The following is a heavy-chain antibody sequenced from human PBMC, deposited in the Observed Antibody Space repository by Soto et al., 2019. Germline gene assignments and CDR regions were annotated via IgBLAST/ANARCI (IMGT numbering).Heavy chain of an antibody. V-gene: IGHV4-4*02. CDR3: AGTPHSSDYHRGYYLES. Sequence: QVQLRESGPGLVMPSGTLSLTCVVSGDSIATDRWWGWVRQRPGKGLEWIAESYYGGVRIYNPSLKARVTISVDRSKNQFSLTFASVAAEDTAVYYCAGTPHSSDYHRGYYLESWGQGILVTVSS. CDR2: SYYGGVR. D-gene: IGHD6-25*01. J-gene: IGHJ4*02. CDR1: GDSIATDRW.